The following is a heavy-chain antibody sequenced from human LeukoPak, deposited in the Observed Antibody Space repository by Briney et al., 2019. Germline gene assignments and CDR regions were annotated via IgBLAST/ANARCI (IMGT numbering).Heavy chain of an antibody. CDR2: INPSGGST. CDR3: ARDGVDLLYYYDSSGYYSVY. CDR1: GYTFTGYY. Sequence: GASVKVSCKASGYTFTGYYMHWVRQAPGQGLEWMGIINPSGGSTSYAQKFQGRVTMTRDTSTSTVYMELSSLRSEDTAVYYCARDGVDLLYYYDSSGYYSVYWGQGTLVTVSS. J-gene: IGHJ4*02. D-gene: IGHD3-22*01. V-gene: IGHV1-46*01.